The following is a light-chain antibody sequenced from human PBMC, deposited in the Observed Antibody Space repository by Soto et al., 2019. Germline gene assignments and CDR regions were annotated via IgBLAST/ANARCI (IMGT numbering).Light chain of an antibody. J-gene: IGKJ1*01. V-gene: IGKV1-5*03. Sequence: DIRMTQSPSTLSASIGDRVTSTCRASVSVNRWLAWYQQKPGKTPKLLIYQASTLESGVPSRFSGGGSGTEFTLTISSLQPDDFATYYCQQYNANSQAFGQGIKVEIQ. CDR1: VSVNRW. CDR3: QQYNANSQA. CDR2: QAS.